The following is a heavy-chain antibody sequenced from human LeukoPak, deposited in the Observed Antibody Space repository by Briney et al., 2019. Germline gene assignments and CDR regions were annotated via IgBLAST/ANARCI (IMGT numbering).Heavy chain of an antibody. Sequence: GGSLRLSCAASGFTFNSYAMSWVRQAPGKGLEWVSAISGSGDSTNYADSVKGRFTISRDNSNNTLYLQMSSLRAEDTAVYYCAKAGWSWYFDYWGQGTLVTVSS. CDR1: GFTFNSYA. V-gene: IGHV3-23*01. CDR3: AKAGWSWYFDY. D-gene: IGHD1-26*01. J-gene: IGHJ4*02. CDR2: ISGSGDST.